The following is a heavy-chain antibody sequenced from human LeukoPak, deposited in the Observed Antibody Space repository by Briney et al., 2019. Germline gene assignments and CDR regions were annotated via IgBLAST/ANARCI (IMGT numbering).Heavy chain of an antibody. D-gene: IGHD2-21*01. Sequence: GGSLRLSCAASGFTFSSYDMNWVRQAPGKGLEWVSYITSSSSTIYYADSVKGRFTVSRDNAKNSLYLQMNSLRVEDTAVYYCASPAYCGGDWYGWGQGTLVTVSS. CDR2: ITSSSSTI. CDR1: GFTFSSYD. J-gene: IGHJ4*02. CDR3: ASPAYCGGDWYG. V-gene: IGHV3-48*01.